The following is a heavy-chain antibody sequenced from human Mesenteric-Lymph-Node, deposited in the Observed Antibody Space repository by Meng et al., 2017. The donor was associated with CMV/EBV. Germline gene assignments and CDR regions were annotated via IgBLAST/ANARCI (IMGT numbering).Heavy chain of an antibody. CDR2: MNPNSGNT. Sequence: ASVKVSCKASGYTFTSYDINWVRQATGQGLEWMGWMNPNSGNTGYVQKFQGRVTITRNTSISTAYMELSSLRSEDTAVYYCARGQRLLWFGELLSNDYYYGMDVWGQGTTVTVSS. CDR3: ARGQRLLWFGELLSNDYYYGMDV. J-gene: IGHJ6*02. D-gene: IGHD3-10*01. CDR1: GYTFTSYD. V-gene: IGHV1-8*03.